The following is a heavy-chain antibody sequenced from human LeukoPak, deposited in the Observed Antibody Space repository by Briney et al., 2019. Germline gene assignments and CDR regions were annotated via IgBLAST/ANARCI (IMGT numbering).Heavy chain of an antibody. J-gene: IGHJ4*02. CDR1: GYTFTSYG. CDR3: ARSGSRLEWFGETMGYCDN. Sequence: VASVKVSCKASGYTFTSYGISWVRQAPGQGLEWMGWISAYNGNTNYAQKVQGRVTMTTDTSTSTAYMELRSLRSDDTAVYYCARSGSRLEWFGETMGYCDNWGQGTLVTVSS. D-gene: IGHD3-10*01. CDR2: ISAYNGNT. V-gene: IGHV1-18*01.